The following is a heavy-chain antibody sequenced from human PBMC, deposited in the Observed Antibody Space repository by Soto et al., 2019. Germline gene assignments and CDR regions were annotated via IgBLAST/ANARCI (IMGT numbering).Heavy chain of an antibody. CDR2: IYHSGST. CDR3: ASSTEGNYYDSSGYYPNYYYGMDV. CDR1: GGSISSSNW. J-gene: IGHJ6*02. Sequence: PSETLSLTCAVSGGSISSSNWWSWVRQPPGKGLEWIGEIYHSGSTNYNPSLKSRVTISVDKSKNQFSLKLSSVTAADTAVYYCASSTEGNYYDSSGYYPNYYYGMDVWGQGTTVTVS. D-gene: IGHD3-22*01. V-gene: IGHV4-4*02.